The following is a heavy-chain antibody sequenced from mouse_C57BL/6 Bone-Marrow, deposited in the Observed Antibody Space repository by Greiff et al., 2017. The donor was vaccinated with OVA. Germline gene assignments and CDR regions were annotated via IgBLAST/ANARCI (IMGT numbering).Heavy chain of an antibody. V-gene: IGHV1-82*01. CDR1: GYAFSSSW. CDR3: ASPACYSNYVWYFDV. D-gene: IGHD2-5*01. CDR2: IYPGDGDT. J-gene: IGHJ1*03. Sequence: VHLVESGPELVKPGASVKISCKASGYAFSSSWMNWVKQRPGKGLEWIGRIYPGDGDTNYNGKFKGKATLTADKSSSTAYMQLSSLTSEDSAVYFCASPACYSNYVWYFDVWGTGTTVTVSS.